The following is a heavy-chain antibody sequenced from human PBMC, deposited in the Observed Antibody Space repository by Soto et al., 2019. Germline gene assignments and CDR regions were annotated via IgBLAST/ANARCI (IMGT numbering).Heavy chain of an antibody. J-gene: IGHJ6*02. CDR2: ISYDGSNK. D-gene: IGHD1-26*01. CDR1: GFTFSSYG. V-gene: IGHV3-30*03. Sequence: QVQLVESGGGVVQPGRSLRLSCAASGFTFSSYGMHWVRQAPGKGLEWVAVISYDGSNKYYADSVKGRFTISRDNSKNTLYLQMNSLRAEDTAVYYCASTPGGANLYYYYGMDVWGQGTTVTVSS. CDR3: ASTPGGANLYYYYGMDV.